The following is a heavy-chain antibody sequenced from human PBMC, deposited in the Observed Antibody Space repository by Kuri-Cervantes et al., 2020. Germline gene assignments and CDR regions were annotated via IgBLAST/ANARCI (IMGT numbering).Heavy chain of an antibody. D-gene: IGHD3-9*01. V-gene: IGHV4-34*01. CDR3: ARAALLRYFDWLNWFDP. Sequence: SETLSLTCAVYGGSFSDYYWTWIRQPPGKGLEWIGEINHSGSSKYNPSLKSRVTISVDTSKNQFSLKLSSVTAADTAVYYCARAALLRYFDWLNWFDPWAREPWSPSPQ. CDR1: GGSFSDYY. CDR2: INHSGSS. J-gene: IGHJ5*02.